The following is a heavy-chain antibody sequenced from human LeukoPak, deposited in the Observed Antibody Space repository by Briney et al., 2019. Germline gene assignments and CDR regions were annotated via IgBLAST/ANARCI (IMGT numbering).Heavy chain of an antibody. D-gene: IGHD3-10*01. J-gene: IGHJ5*02. CDR2: ISSSGSTI. CDR1: GFTFSSYE. Sequence: PGGSLRLSCAASGFTFSSYEMNWVRQAPGKGLEWVSYISSSGSTIYYADSVKGRFTISRDNAKNSLYLQMNSLRAEDTAVYYCARDLGGSGSVWFDPWGQGTLVTVSS. V-gene: IGHV3-48*03. CDR3: ARDLGGSGSVWFDP.